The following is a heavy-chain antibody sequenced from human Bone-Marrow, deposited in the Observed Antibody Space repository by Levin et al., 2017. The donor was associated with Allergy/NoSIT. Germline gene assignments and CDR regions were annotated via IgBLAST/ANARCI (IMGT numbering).Heavy chain of an antibody. D-gene: IGHD5-18*01. V-gene: IGHV4-38-2*02. CDR3: ARGARGYSYG. Sequence: RSQTLSLTCTVSGYSISSEYYWGWIRQPPGKGLEWIGNVYHSGSTYYNPSLKSRVTISLDMSKNQFSLKLTSVTDADTAVYYCARGARGYSYGWGQGTLVTVSS. CDR1: GYSISSEYY. CDR2: VYHSGST. J-gene: IGHJ4*02.